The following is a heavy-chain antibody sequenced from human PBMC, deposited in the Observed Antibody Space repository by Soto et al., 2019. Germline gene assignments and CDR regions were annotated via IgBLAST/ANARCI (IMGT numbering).Heavy chain of an antibody. CDR3: AKNLPSCSSTSCQTAFDI. CDR1: GFTFSSYA. J-gene: IGHJ3*02. Sequence: EVQLLESGGGLVQPGGSLRLSCAASGFTFSSYAMSWVRQAPGKGLEWVSAISGSGGSTYYADSVKGRFTISRDNSKNTLYLQMNSLRAEDTAVYYCAKNLPSCSSTSCQTAFDIWGQGTMVTVSS. V-gene: IGHV3-23*01. CDR2: ISGSGGST. D-gene: IGHD2-2*01.